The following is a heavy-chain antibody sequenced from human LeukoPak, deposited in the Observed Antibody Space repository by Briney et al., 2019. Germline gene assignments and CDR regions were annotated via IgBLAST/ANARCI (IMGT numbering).Heavy chain of an antibody. Sequence: PSETLSLTCAVYGGSFSGYYWSWIRQPPGKGLEWIWEINHSGSTNYNPSLKSRVTISVDTSKNQFSLKVSSVTAADTAVYYCARGGYIGDIVATIAFDYWGQGTLVTVSS. CDR2: INHSGST. J-gene: IGHJ4*02. CDR3: ARGGYIGDIVATIAFDY. CDR1: GGSFSGYY. D-gene: IGHD5-12*01. V-gene: IGHV4-34*01.